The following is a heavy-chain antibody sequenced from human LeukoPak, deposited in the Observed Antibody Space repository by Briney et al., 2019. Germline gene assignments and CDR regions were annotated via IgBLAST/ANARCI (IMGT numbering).Heavy chain of an antibody. Sequence: PSETLSLTCTVSGGSISSYYWSWIRQPPGKGLEWIGYIYYSGSTDYNPSLKSRVTISVDTSKNQFSLKLSSVTAADTAVYYCARIARFGELLYYFDYWGQGTLVTVSS. J-gene: IGHJ4*02. CDR2: IYYSGST. V-gene: IGHV4-59*01. D-gene: IGHD3-10*01. CDR3: ARIARFGELLYYFDY. CDR1: GGSISSYY.